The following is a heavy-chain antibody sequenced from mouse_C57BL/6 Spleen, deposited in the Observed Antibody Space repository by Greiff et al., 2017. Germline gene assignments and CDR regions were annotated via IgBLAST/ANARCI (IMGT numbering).Heavy chain of an antibody. J-gene: IGHJ1*03. CDR2: IYPGDGDT. D-gene: IGHD1-1*01. CDR3: ARGGNWYFDV. CDR1: GYAFSSSW. V-gene: IGHV1-82*01. Sequence: VEPGASVKISCKASGYAFSSSWMNWVKQRPGKGLEWIGRIYPGDGDTNYNGKFKGKATLTADKSSSTAYMQLSSTTSEYSAVYCCARGGNWYFDVWGTGTTVTVSS.